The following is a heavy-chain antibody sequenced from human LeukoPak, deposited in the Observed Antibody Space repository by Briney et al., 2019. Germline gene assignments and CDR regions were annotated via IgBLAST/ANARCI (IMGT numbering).Heavy chain of an antibody. D-gene: IGHD3-9*01. J-gene: IGHJ6*03. V-gene: IGHV3-66*01. CDR2: IYSGGST. CDR1: GFTVSSNY. Sequence: GGSLRLSCAASGFTVSSNYMSWVRQAPGKGLEWVSVIYSGGSTYYADSVKGRFTISRDNSKNTLYLQMNSLRAEDTAVYYCARGEYYDILTGPMDVWGKGTTVTISS. CDR3: ARGEYYDILTGPMDV.